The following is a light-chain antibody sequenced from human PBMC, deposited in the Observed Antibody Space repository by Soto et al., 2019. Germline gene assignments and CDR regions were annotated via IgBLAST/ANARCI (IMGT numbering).Light chain of an antibody. V-gene: IGKV3-20*01. CDR2: ATS. Sequence: VLTQSPETLSLSPGERATLSCRASERVSSSYLAWYQQKFGQAPRLLLSATSKRAAGIPDRFSGSGSGTDFTRTINRVEPEDFGVYYCQQFGTSFPKTFGQGTKLEI. J-gene: IGKJ2*01. CDR1: ERVSSSY. CDR3: QQFGTSFPKT.